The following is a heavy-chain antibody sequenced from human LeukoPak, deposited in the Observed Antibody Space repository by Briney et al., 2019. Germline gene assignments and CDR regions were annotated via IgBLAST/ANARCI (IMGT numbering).Heavy chain of an antibody. D-gene: IGHD1-26*01. CDR2: ISYDVINK. Sequence: GGSLRLSCAASGFTFSNYNIHWVRQAPGKGLEWVAAISYDVINKYYSDSVKGRFTISRDNAKNSLYLQMNSLRAEDTALYYCAKVGSVGAPDAFDIWGQGTMVTVSS. CDR1: GFTFSNYN. CDR3: AKVGSVGAPDAFDI. J-gene: IGHJ3*02. V-gene: IGHV3-30*18.